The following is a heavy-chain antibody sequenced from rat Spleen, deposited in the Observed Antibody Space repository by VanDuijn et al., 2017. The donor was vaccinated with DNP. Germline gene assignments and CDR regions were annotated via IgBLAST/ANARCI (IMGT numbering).Heavy chain of an antibody. CDR2: ITYDGGNT. CDR1: GFTFSDYY. CDR3: ATVYGGYSGWFAY. Sequence: EVQLVQSGGGLVQPGGSLKLSCAASGFTFSDYYMAWVRQAPTKGLEWVAYITYDGGNTYYRDSVKGRFTISRDDAKSTLYLQMNSLRSEDVATYYCATVYGGYSGWFAYWGQGTLVTVSS. D-gene: IGHD1-11*01. V-gene: IGHV5-20*01. J-gene: IGHJ3*01.